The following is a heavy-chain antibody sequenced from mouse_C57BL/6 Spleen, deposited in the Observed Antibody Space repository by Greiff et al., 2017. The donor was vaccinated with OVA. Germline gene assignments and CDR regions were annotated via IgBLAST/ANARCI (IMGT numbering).Heavy chain of an antibody. V-gene: IGHV1-66*01. CDR1: GYSFTSYY. Sequence: QVQLQQSGPELVKPGASVKISCKASGYSFTSYYIHWVKQRPGQGLEWIGWIYPGSGNTKYNEKFKGKATLTADTSSSTAYMQLSSLTSEDSAVYYCARYPYYYGSSCGYFDVWGTGTTVTVSS. CDR3: ARYPYYYGSSCGYFDV. D-gene: IGHD1-1*01. J-gene: IGHJ1*03. CDR2: IYPGSGNT.